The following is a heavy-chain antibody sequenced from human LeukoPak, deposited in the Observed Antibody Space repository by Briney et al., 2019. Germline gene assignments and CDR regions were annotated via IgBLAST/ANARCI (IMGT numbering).Heavy chain of an antibody. J-gene: IGHJ4*02. V-gene: IGHV3-30*03. D-gene: IGHD6-13*01. CDR3: ARASLNPIPLAAAVDY. Sequence: PTGGSLRLSCAASGFTFSSYGMHWVRQAPGKGLEWVAVISYDGSNKYYADSVKGRFTISRDNSKNTLYLQMNSLRAEDTAVYYCARASLNPIPLAAAVDYWGQGTLVTVSS. CDR2: ISYDGSNK. CDR1: GFTFSSYG.